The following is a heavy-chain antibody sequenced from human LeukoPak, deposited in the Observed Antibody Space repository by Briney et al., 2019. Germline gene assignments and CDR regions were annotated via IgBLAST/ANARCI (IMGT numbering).Heavy chain of an antibody. CDR2: ISDSGANT. CDR3: AKDLGGSTYRYYYYYMDV. V-gene: IGHV3-23*01. J-gene: IGHJ6*03. Sequence: PGGSLRLSCAASGFTFSNYAMSWVRQAPGKGLEWVSSISDSGANTFHADSLKGRFTISRDNSKNTLYLQPNNLRAEDTAVYYCAKDLGGSTYRYYYYYMDVWGKGTTVTVSS. CDR1: GFTFSNYA. D-gene: IGHD1-26*01.